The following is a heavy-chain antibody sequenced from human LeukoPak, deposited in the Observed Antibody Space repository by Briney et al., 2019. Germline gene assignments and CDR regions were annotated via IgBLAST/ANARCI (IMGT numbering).Heavy chain of an antibody. CDR3: ARGRPDGSGSYYKFDP. D-gene: IGHD3-10*01. Sequence: SETLSLTCTVSGDSISSSSSYWGWIRQPPGEGLEWIGSIYYSGRTYYNPSLKSRVTISVDTSKKQFSLKLSSVTAADTAVYYCARGRPDGSGSYYKFDPWGQGTLVTVSS. CDR2: IYYSGRT. V-gene: IGHV4-39*01. CDR1: GDSISSSSSY. J-gene: IGHJ5*02.